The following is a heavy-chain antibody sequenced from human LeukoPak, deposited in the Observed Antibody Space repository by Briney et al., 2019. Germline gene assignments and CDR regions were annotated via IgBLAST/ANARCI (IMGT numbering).Heavy chain of an antibody. CDR2: ISGSGGST. CDR3: AKDSYYYDSSGYRD. Sequence: GGTLRLSCAASGFTFSSYGMSWVRQAPGKGLEWVSAISGSGGSTYYADSVKGRFTISRDNSKNTLYLQMNSLRAEDTAVYYCAKDSYYYDSSGYRDWGQGTLVTVSS. J-gene: IGHJ4*02. CDR1: GFTFSSYG. V-gene: IGHV3-23*01. D-gene: IGHD3-22*01.